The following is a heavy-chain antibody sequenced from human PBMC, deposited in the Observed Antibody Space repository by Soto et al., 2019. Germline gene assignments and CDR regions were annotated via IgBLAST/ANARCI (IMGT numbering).Heavy chain of an antibody. CDR2: IYPGDSDT. CDR1: GHSFTSYW. Sequence: PGESLKISCKGSGHSFTSYWIGWVRQMPGKGLEWMGIIYPGDSDTRYSPSFQGQVTISADKSISTAYLQWSSLKASDTAMYYCALSYSGYDYYFDYWGQGTLVTVSS. CDR3: ALSYSGYDYYFDY. J-gene: IGHJ4*02. D-gene: IGHD5-12*01. V-gene: IGHV5-51*01.